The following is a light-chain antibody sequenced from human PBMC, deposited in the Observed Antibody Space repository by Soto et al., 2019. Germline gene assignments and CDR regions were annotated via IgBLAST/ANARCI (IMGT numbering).Light chain of an antibody. J-gene: IGKJ3*01. CDR2: GAS. CDR3: QQDGSSPRLT. Sequence: EIVLTQSPGTLSLSPGGRATLSCRASQSVSSSYLAWYQQKPGQAPRLLIYGASSRATGIPDRFSGSGSGTDFTLTISRLEPEDFAVYYCQQDGSSPRLTFGPGTKVDIK. V-gene: IGKV3-20*01. CDR1: QSVSSSY.